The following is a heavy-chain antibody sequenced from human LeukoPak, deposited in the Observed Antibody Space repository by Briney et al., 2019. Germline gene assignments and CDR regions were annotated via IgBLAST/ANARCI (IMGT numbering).Heavy chain of an antibody. V-gene: IGHV1-18*01. CDR1: GYTFTSYG. Sequence: ALVKVSCKASGYTFTSYGISWVRQAPGQGLEWMGWISAYNGNTNYAQKLQGRVTMTTDTSTSTAYMELRSLRSDDTAVYYCARDSAPYCSGGSCYSAFWGQGTLVTVSS. J-gene: IGHJ4*02. CDR3: ARDSAPYCSGGSCYSAF. CDR2: ISAYNGNT. D-gene: IGHD2-15*01.